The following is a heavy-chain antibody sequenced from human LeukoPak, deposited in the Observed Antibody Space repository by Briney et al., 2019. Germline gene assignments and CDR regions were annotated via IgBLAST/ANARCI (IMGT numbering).Heavy chain of an antibody. Sequence: GGSLRLSCAASGFTFSSYCMSWVRQAPGKGLEWVTNIKQGGSEKYYVGSVKGRFTISRDNDNTSLYLQINSLRDEDTAVYYSASEFEYRSSYFDSWGQGTLVTVSS. CDR3: ASEFEYRSSYFDS. J-gene: IGHJ4*02. CDR1: GFTFSSYC. D-gene: IGHD6-6*01. CDR2: IKQGGSEK. V-gene: IGHV3-7*01.